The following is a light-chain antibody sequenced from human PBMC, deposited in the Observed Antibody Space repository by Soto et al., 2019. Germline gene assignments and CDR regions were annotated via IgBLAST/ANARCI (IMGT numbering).Light chain of an antibody. V-gene: IGKV1-5*01. Sequence: DIQMTQFPSTLSASVGDRVTITCRASQSISSWLAWYQQKPGKAPKLLIYDASSLESGVPSRFSGSGSGTEFTLNISSLQPDDFATYYCQQYNSYPYTFGQGTKLEIK. CDR2: DAS. CDR1: QSISSW. CDR3: QQYNSYPYT. J-gene: IGKJ2*01.